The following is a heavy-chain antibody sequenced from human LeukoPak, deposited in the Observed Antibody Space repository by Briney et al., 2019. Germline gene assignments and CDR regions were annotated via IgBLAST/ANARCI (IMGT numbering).Heavy chain of an antibody. Sequence: ASVKVSCKASGGTFSSNAISWVRQAPGQGLEWMGGIIPIFGTANYAQKFQGRVTITTDESTSTAYMELSSLRSEDTAVYYCARVNPATYNYYYYMDVWGKGTTVTVSS. CDR3: ARVNPATYNYYYYMDV. D-gene: IGHD5-24*01. J-gene: IGHJ6*03. V-gene: IGHV1-69*05. CDR2: IIPIFGTA. CDR1: GGTFSSNA.